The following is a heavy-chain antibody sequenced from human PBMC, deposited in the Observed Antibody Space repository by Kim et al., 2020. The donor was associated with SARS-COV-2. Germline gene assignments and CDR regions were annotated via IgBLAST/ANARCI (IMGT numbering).Heavy chain of an antibody. CDR1: GGTFSSYA. J-gene: IGHJ5*02. CDR2: IIPIFGTA. V-gene: IGHV1-69*13. CDR3: ARENYDILTGYHNWFDP. D-gene: IGHD3-9*01. Sequence: SVKVSCKASGGTFSSYAISWVRQAPGQGLEWMGGIIPIFGTANYAQKFQGRVTITADESTSTAYMELSSLRSEDTAVYYCARENYDILTGYHNWFDPWGQGTLVTVSS.